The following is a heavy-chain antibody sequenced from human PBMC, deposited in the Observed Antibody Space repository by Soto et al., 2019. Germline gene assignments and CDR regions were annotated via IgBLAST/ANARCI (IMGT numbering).Heavy chain of an antibody. D-gene: IGHD3-10*01. Sequence: SETLSVTCAVSGGSISSGGYSWSWIRQPPGKGLEWIGYIYYSGSTDYNPSLKSRVTISVDTSKNQFSLKLSSVTAADTAVYYCARAPAPGTYYYGMDVWGQGTTVTVSS. J-gene: IGHJ6*02. CDR1: GGSISSGGYS. CDR3: ARAPAPGTYYYGMDV. V-gene: IGHV4-61*08. CDR2: IYYSGST.